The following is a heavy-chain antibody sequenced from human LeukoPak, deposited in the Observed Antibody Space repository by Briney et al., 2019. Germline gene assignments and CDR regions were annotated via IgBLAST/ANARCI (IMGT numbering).Heavy chain of an antibody. V-gene: IGHV1-69*04. J-gene: IGHJ4*02. CDR1: VGSFSSYA. Sequence: SVKVSCKASVGSFSSYAISWVRQAPGQGLEWMGRIIPILGIANYAQKFQGRVTITTDKSTSTAYMELSSLRSEDTAVYYCAREYSSGWYYFDYWGQGTLVTVSS. CDR3: AREYSSGWYYFDY. D-gene: IGHD6-19*01. CDR2: IIPILGIA.